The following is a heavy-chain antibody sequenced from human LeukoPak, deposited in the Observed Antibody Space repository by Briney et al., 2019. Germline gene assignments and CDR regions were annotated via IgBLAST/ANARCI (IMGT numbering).Heavy chain of an antibody. V-gene: IGHV5-51*01. CDR2: IYPGDSDT. Sequence: GESLKISCKGFGYSFTNYWIGWVRQMPGKGLEWMGIIYPGDSDTRYSPSFQGQVTVSADKSISTAYLQWGSLKASDTAMYYCARISQWLVPSYFDYWGQGTLVTVSS. D-gene: IGHD6-19*01. CDR3: ARISQWLVPSYFDY. CDR1: GYSFTNYW. J-gene: IGHJ4*02.